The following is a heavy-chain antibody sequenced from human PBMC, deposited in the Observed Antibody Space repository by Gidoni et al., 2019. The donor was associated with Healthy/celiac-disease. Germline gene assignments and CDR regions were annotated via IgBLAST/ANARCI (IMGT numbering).Heavy chain of an antibody. CDR3: ARERGLYYYDSSGYHFDY. CDR1: GYTFTSYG. D-gene: IGHD3-22*01. Sequence: QVQLVQSGAEVKKHGASVTVSCKASGYTFTSYGISWVRQAPGQGLEWMGWIVAYNGNTNYAQKLQGRVTMTTDTSTSTAYMELRSLRSDDTAVYYCARERGLYYYDSSGYHFDYWGQGTLVTVSS. V-gene: IGHV1-18*01. J-gene: IGHJ4*02. CDR2: IVAYNGNT.